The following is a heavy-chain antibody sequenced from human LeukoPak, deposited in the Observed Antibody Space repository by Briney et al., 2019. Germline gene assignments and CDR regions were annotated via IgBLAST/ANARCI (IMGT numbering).Heavy chain of an antibody. CDR3: ARENYDFWSGYYPYYYYYYMDV. D-gene: IGHD3-3*01. V-gene: IGHV4-39*07. Sequence: KPSETLSLTCTVSGGSISSSSYYWGWIRQPPGKGLEWIGSIYYSGSTYYNPSLKSRVTISVDTSKNQFSLKLSSVTAADTAVYYCARENYDFWSGYYPYYYYYYMDVWGKGTTVTVSS. CDR1: GGSISSSSYY. CDR2: IYYSGST. J-gene: IGHJ6*03.